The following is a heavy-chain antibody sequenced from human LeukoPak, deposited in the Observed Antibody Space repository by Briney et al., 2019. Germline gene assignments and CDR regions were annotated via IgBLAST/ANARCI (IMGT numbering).Heavy chain of an antibody. Sequence: PGGSLRLSCAASGFTFNSYGMHWVRQAPGKGLEWVAFIRYDGSNKYYADSVKGRFTISRDNSKNTLYLQMNSLRAEDTAVYYCAKGAGYSSSFDAFDIWGQGTMVTVSS. CDR2: IRYDGSNK. CDR1: GFTFNSYG. CDR3: AKGAGYSSSFDAFDI. D-gene: IGHD6-13*01. V-gene: IGHV3-30*02. J-gene: IGHJ3*02.